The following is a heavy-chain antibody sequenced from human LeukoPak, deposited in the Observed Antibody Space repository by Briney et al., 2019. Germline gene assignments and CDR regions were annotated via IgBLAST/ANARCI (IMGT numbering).Heavy chain of an antibody. Sequence: GGSLRLSCAASGFTFSSYSMNWVRQAPGKGLDWVSSISSSSSYIYYAASVKGRFTISRDNAKNSLYLQMNSLRAEGTAVYYCAKLGAAAGKYGSAFDIWGQGTMVTVSS. J-gene: IGHJ3*02. D-gene: IGHD6-13*01. V-gene: IGHV3-21*01. CDR3: AKLGAAAGKYGSAFDI. CDR1: GFTFSSYS. CDR2: ISSSSSYI.